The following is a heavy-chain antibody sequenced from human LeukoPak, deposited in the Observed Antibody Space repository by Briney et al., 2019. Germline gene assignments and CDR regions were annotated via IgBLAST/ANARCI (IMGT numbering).Heavy chain of an antibody. Sequence: GGSLRLSCESSGFTFSGYDMHWVRQATGKGLEWVSAIGTTGDTYYSDSVRGRFTISRENAKNSLDLQMNSLRAGDTAVYYCARSPSYSSSWYALDSWGQGTLVTVSS. CDR3: ARSPSYSSSWYALDS. D-gene: IGHD6-13*01. CDR1: GFTFSGYD. CDR2: IGTTGDT. J-gene: IGHJ4*02. V-gene: IGHV3-13*01.